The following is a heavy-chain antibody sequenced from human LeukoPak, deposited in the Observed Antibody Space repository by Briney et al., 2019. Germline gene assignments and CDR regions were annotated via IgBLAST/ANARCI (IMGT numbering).Heavy chain of an antibody. V-gene: IGHV4-4*07. J-gene: IGHJ4*02. CDR3: VKILGTTWGESYLFDY. Sequence: SETLSLTCTVSGGSISSYYWSWIRQPAGKGLQYIGRIYTSGSTNYNPSFKSRVTMSVDTSKDQFSLKLNSVTAADTAVYYCVKILGTTWGESYLFDYWGQGTLVTVSS. CDR2: IYTSGST. CDR1: GGSISSYY. D-gene: IGHD1-26*01.